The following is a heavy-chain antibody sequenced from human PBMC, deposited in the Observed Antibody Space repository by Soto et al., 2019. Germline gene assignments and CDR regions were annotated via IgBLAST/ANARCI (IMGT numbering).Heavy chain of an antibody. J-gene: IGHJ4*02. CDR1: GYTFNTYG. Sequence: QVQLVQSGAEVKKPGASLRVSCKASGYTFNTYGISWVRQAPGKGLEWMGWISTSTGKTNYAHNFQDRVTMTTDTSTTIAYVELRILTSVDTAVYYCARHGSGENSFDYWGRGTLVTVSS. CDR2: ISTSTGKT. D-gene: IGHD3-10*01. CDR3: ARHGSGENSFDY. V-gene: IGHV1-18*04.